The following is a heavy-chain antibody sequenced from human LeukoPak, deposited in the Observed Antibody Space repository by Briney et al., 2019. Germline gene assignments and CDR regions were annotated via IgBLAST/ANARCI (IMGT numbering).Heavy chain of an antibody. D-gene: IGHD6-13*01. Sequence: SETLSLTCTVSGGSISSYYWSWIRQPPGKGLEWIGYIYYSGSTNYNPSLKSRVTISVDTSKNQFSLKLSSVTVADTAVYYCARGQGGGAAAPYPFDYWGQGTLVTVSS. CDR3: ARGQGGGAAAPYPFDY. V-gene: IGHV4-59*01. J-gene: IGHJ4*02. CDR2: IYYSGST. CDR1: GGSISSYY.